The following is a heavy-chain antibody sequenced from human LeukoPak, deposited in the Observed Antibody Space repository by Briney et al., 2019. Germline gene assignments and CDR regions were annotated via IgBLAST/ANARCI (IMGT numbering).Heavy chain of an antibody. V-gene: IGHV1-18*01. CDR3: ARVRIGITMIVVVIMDY. D-gene: IGHD3-22*01. Sequence: ASVKVSCKASGYTFTSYGISWVRQAPGQGLEWMGWISAYNGNTNYAQKLQGRVTMTTDTSTSTAYMELRSLRSDDTAVYYCARVRIGITMIVVVIMDYWGQGTLVTVSS. CDR2: ISAYNGNT. CDR1: GYTFTSYG. J-gene: IGHJ4*02.